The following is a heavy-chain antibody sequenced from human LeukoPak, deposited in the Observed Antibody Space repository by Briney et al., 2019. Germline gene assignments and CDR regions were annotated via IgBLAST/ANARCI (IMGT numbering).Heavy chain of an antibody. CDR2: IYYSGST. J-gene: IGHJ5*02. CDR1: GGSISSSSYY. V-gene: IGHV4-31*03. Sequence: SETLSLTCTVSGGSISSSSYYWGWIRQHPGKGLEWIGYIYYSGSTYYNPSLKSRVTISVDTSKNQFSLKLSSVTAADTAVYYCARTLYVRFDPWGQGTLVTVSS. D-gene: IGHD3-16*01. CDR3: ARTLYVRFDP.